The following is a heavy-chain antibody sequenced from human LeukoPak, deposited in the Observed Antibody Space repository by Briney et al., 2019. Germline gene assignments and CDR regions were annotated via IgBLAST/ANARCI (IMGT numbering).Heavy chain of an antibody. J-gene: IGHJ5*02. CDR1: GFTFSSYG. V-gene: IGHV3-30*02. Sequence: PGGSLRLSCAASGFTFSSYGMHWVRQAPGKGLEWVAFIRYDGSNKYYADSVKGRFTISRDNSKNTLYLQMNSLRAEDTAVYYCAKVPGYCSSTSCYHNWFDPWGQGTLVTVSS. CDR2: IRYDGSNK. CDR3: AKVPGYCSSTSCYHNWFDP. D-gene: IGHD2-2*03.